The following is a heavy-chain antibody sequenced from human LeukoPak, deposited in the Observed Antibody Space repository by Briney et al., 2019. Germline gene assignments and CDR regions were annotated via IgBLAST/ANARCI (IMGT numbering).Heavy chain of an antibody. CDR1: GFTFSSYS. Sequence: GGSLRLSCAASGFTFSSYSMNWVRQAPGKGLEWVSSISGSSSYIYYADSLKGRFTISRDNAKNSLYLQINSLRAGDTALYYCARADSNIAARRIGFDYWGQGTLVTVSS. CDR3: ARADSNIAARRIGFDY. CDR2: ISGSSSYI. V-gene: IGHV3-21*01. J-gene: IGHJ4*02. D-gene: IGHD6-6*01.